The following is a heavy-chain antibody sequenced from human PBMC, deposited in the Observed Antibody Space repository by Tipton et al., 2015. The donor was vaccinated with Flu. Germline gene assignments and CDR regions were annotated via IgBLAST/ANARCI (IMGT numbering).Heavy chain of an antibody. CDR2: VSAYTGHA. V-gene: IGHV1-18*01. D-gene: IGHD3-10*01. J-gene: IGHJ6*02. Sequence: QMQLVQSGAEVKTPGASVKVSCKASGYSFTNYAISWVRQAPGRGLEWMGWVSAYTGHANYAQILQHRVTMTTDTSTSTAYMELKNLRSDDSAVFYCARHSLPFGEGGMDVWGQGTTVTVTS. CDR3: ARHSLPFGEGGMDV. CDR1: GYSFTNYA.